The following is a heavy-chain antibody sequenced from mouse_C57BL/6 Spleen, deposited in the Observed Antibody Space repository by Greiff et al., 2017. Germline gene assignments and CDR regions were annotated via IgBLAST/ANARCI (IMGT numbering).Heavy chain of an antibody. Sequence: EVQLQESGGGLVKPGGSLKLSCAASGFTFSDYGMHWVRQAPEKGLEWVAYISSGSSTIYYAETVKGRFTISRDNARNTLFLQMPSLRSEDTAMYYCARAGGYDWYFDVWGTGATVTVSS. D-gene: IGHD2-2*01. J-gene: IGHJ1*03. CDR3: ARAGGYDWYFDV. CDR1: GFTFSDYG. CDR2: ISSGSSTI. V-gene: IGHV5-17*01.